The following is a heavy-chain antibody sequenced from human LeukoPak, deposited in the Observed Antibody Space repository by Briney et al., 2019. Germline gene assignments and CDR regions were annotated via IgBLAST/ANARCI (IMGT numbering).Heavy chain of an antibody. J-gene: IGHJ4*02. V-gene: IGHV3-30*18. CDR3: AKINNVDDF. D-gene: IGHD1/OR15-1a*01. CDR2: ISPDGNRE. CDR1: EFTFSNYA. Sequence: PGGSLRLSCAASEFTFSNYAMTWVRQAPGKGPEWVAAISPDGNREYYTESVKGRFTVSRDNSNNMIYLQINSLRGDDSAVYYCAKINNVDDFWGQGTLVTVSS.